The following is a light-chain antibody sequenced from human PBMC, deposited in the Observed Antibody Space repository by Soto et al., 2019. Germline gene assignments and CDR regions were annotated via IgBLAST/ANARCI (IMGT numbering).Light chain of an antibody. CDR2: DVN. J-gene: IGLJ1*01. V-gene: IGLV2-8*01. CDR3: VSYAGGTYV. CDR1: SSDVGGYIF. Sequence: QSVLTQLPSASGSPGQSVTISCTGTSSDVGGYIFVSWYQQHPGKAPKLMIYDVNKRPSGVPDRFSGSKSDNTASLTVSGLQAEDEADYYCVSYAGGTYVFGTGTKVTVL.